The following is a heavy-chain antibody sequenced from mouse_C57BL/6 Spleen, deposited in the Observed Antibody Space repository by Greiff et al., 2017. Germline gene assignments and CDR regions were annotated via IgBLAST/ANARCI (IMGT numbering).Heavy chain of an antibody. CDR1: GFTFSDYG. J-gene: IGHJ2*01. V-gene: IGHV5-17*01. CDR3: ASPVYYGSPFDY. CDR2: ISSGSSTI. D-gene: IGHD1-1*01. Sequence: EVQRVESGGGLVKPGGSLKFSCAASGFTFSDYGMHWVRQAPEKGLEWVAYISSGSSTIYYADTVKGRFTISRDNAKNTLFLQMTSLRSEDTAMYYCASPVYYGSPFDYWGQGTTLTVSS.